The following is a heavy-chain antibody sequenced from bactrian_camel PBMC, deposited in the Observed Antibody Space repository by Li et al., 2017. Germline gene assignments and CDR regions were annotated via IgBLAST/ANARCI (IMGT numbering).Heavy chain of an antibody. CDR2: IYSDRSAT. D-gene: IGHD5*01. CDR1: LFPVNKYH. V-gene: IGHV3-2*01. J-gene: IGHJ4*01. Sequence: HVQLVESGGGLVQPGESLRLSCAVSLFPVNKYHINWVRQAPGKGLEWVSRIYSDRSATEYADAVKGRFTISRDNAKNSVYLQMNSLLSEDTALYYCATDVGLGWNMYNYWGQGTQVTVS. CDR3: ATDVGLGWNMYNY.